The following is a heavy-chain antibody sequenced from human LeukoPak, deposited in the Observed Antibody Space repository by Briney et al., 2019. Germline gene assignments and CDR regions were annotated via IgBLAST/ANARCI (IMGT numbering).Heavy chain of an antibody. CDR2: IRYAGSNK. CDR3: AKVKLWLSSYHYCGMDV. V-gene: IGHV3-30*02. CDR1: LFTFSSYG. J-gene: IGHJ6*02. D-gene: IGHD5-18*01. Sequence: GGALRLSRAPSLFTFSSYGMHWVRQAPRRGLEWVAFIRYAGSNKHYAESAIGPFTISRDNYKNTLYLKMNSLRAEDTAVYYCAKVKLWLSSYHYCGMDVWGQGTTVTVSS.